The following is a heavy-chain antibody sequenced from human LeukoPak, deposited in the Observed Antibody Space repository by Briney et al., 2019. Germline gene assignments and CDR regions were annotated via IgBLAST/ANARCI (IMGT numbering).Heavy chain of an antibody. CDR2: PYPGDSDT. D-gene: IGHD2-2*01. J-gene: IGHJ4*02. CDR3: ARLLGPYCSSTSCYEYFDY. V-gene: IGHV5-51*01. Sequence: GEYLKISCKCSGYSFTSYGIGWVRQMPGKGLEWMGLPYPGDSDTRYSPSVQGQVTISADKSISTAYLQWSSLKASDTAMYYCARLLGPYCSSTSCYEYFDYWGQGTLVTVSS. CDR1: GYSFTSYG.